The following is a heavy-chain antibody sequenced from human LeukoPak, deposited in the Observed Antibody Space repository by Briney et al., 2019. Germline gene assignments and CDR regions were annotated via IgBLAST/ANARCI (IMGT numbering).Heavy chain of an antibody. D-gene: IGHD2-2*01. V-gene: IGHV1-69*01. CDR3: AREVRYCSSTSCYGGAFDI. Sequence: SVKVSCKASGGTFSSYAISWVRQAPGQGLEWMGGIIPIFGTANYAQKFRGRVTITADESTSTAYMELSSLRSEDTAVYYCAREVRYCSSTSCYGGAFDIWGQGTMVTVSS. CDR2: IIPIFGTA. J-gene: IGHJ3*02. CDR1: GGTFSSYA.